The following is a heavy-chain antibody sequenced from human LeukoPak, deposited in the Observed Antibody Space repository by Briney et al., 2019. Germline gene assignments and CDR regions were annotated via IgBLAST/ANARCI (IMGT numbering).Heavy chain of an antibody. J-gene: IGHJ4*02. Sequence: GGSLRLSGAASGFTFSSYAMSWVRHAPGKGLEWVSAISGSGGRTDYADSVKGRSTISRNNSKNTVYLQMNSLRAEDTAVYYCAKDVSYYDILTGYYWKGDFDYWGQGTLVTVSS. CDR3: AKDVSYYDILTGYYWKGDFDY. D-gene: IGHD3-9*01. CDR1: GFTFSSYA. CDR2: ISGSGGRT. V-gene: IGHV3-23*01.